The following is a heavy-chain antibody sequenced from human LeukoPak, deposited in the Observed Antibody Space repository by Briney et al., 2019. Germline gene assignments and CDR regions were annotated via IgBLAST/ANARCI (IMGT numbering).Heavy chain of an antibody. V-gene: IGHV3-23*01. Sequence: GGSLRLSCAASGFTFSSYAMTWVRQAPGKGLEWVSVISGSGGSTYYADSVKGRFTISGDNSKNTLYVQMNSLRAEDTAVYYCAKAGDKTMTPGSWGQGTLVTVSS. J-gene: IGHJ5*02. CDR1: GFTFSSYA. D-gene: IGHD4-17*01. CDR2: ISGSGGST. CDR3: AKAGDKTMTPGS.